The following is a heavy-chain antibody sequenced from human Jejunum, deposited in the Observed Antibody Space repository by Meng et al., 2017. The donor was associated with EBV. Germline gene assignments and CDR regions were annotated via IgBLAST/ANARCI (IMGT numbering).Heavy chain of an antibody. CDR3: ARDQNGSYFAY. D-gene: IGHD1-26*01. CDR2: IYNSEST. J-gene: IGHJ4*02. CDR1: GGSVSSGGYY. V-gene: IGHV4-61*08. Sequence: QVHLQASGPGLVKPSETLSLTCTVSGGSVSSGGYYWSWIRQPPGKGLEWIGYIYNSESTNYKSSLKSRVTISADTSKNQFSLRLSSVTAADTAVYYCARDQNGSYFAYWGQGTLVTVSS.